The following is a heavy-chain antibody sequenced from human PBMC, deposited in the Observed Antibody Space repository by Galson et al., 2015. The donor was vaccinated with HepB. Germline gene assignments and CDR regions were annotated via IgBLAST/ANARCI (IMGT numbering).Heavy chain of an antibody. J-gene: IGHJ6*03. CDR1: GFAFSSYR. V-gene: IGHV3-21*01. Sequence: SLRLSCGASGFAFSSYRMEWVRQAPGKGLEWVSSISSISTYIYYADSVKGRFTISRDNAKNSLYLQMNSLRAEDTAVYYCARVSIPDIAAPAYMDVWGKGTTVTVSS. CDR2: ISSISTYI. D-gene: IGHD6-13*01. CDR3: ARVSIPDIAAPAYMDV.